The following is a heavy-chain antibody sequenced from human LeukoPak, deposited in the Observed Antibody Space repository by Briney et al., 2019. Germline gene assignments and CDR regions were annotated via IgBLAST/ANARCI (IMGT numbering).Heavy chain of an antibody. CDR3: ARDRMLVVVAATGWFDP. Sequence: PGGSLRLSCAASGFTFGSYAMHWVRQAPGKGLEWVAVISYDGSNKYYADSVKGRFTISRDNSKNTLYLQMNSLRAEDTAVYCCARDRMLVVVAATGWFDPWGQGTLVTVSS. J-gene: IGHJ5*02. CDR1: GFTFGSYA. V-gene: IGHV3-30-3*01. D-gene: IGHD2-15*01. CDR2: ISYDGSNK.